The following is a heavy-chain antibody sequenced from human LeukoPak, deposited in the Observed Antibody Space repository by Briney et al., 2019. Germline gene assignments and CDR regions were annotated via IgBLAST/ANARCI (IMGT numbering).Heavy chain of an antibody. V-gene: IGHV3-9*01. D-gene: IGHD3-22*01. CDR3: ARASYYYDTTGLGAVDF. Sequence: GGSLRLSCAASGFPFNDHAMYWVRQAPGKGLEWVSGINWNSDNIGYADSVKGRFTISRDDAKNSLFLQMNSLRAEDTALYYCARASYYYDTTGLGAVDFWGQGTMVTVSS. J-gene: IGHJ3*01. CDR1: GFPFNDHA. CDR2: INWNSDNI.